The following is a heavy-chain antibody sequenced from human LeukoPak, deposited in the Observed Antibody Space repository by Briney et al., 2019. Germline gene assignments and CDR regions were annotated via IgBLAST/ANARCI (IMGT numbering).Heavy chain of an antibody. CDR3: ARDRPRHGYCSSTSCYWYFDL. D-gene: IGHD2-2*01. V-gene: IGHV4-59*06. Sequence: SETLSLTCTVSGGSISSYYWSWIRQHPGKGLEWIGYIYYSGSTYYNPSLKSRVTISVDTSKNQFSLKLSSVTAADTAVYYCARDRPRHGYCSSTSCYWYFDLWGRGTLVAVSS. CDR1: GGSISSYY. CDR2: IYYSGST. J-gene: IGHJ2*01.